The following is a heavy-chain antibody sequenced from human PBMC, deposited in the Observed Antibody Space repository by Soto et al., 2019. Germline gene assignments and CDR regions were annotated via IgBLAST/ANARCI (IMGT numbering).Heavy chain of an antibody. CDR2: ISYDGSNK. CDR3: AKDPNWNDVLMEV. V-gene: IGHV3-30*18. CDR1: GFTFSSYG. Sequence: GGSLRLSCAASGFTFSSYGMHWVRQAPGKGLEWVAVISYDGSNKYYADSVKGRFTISRDNSKNTLYLQMNSLRAEDTAVYYCAKDPNWNDVLMEVWGQGPTVTVSS. D-gene: IGHD1-1*01. J-gene: IGHJ6*02.